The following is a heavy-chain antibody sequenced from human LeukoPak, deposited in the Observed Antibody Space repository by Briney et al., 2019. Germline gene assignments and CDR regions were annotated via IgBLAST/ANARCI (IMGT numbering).Heavy chain of an antibody. CDR2: INHSGST. CDR1: GGSFSGYY. J-gene: IGHJ4*02. D-gene: IGHD6-6*01. V-gene: IGHV4-34*01. Sequence: SETLSLTCAVYGGSFSGYYWSWIRQPPGKGLEWIGEINHSGSTNYNPSLKSRVTISVDTSKNQFSLKLSSVTAADTAVYYCARGPTAARPLGYWGQGTLVTVSS. CDR3: ARGPTAARPLGY.